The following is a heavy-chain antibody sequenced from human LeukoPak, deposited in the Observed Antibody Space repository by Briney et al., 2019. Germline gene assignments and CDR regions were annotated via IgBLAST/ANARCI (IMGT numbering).Heavy chain of an antibody. V-gene: IGHV3-20*04. CDR3: ARETSTVIAAPGY. Sequence: PGGSLRLSCAASGFTFSSYAMSWVRQAPGKGLQWVSGINWNGGSTGYADSVKGRFTISRDNAKNSLYVQMNSLRAEDTAFYYCARETSTVIAAPGYWGQGTLVTVSS. CDR2: INWNGGST. D-gene: IGHD6-13*01. CDR1: GFTFSSYA. J-gene: IGHJ4*02.